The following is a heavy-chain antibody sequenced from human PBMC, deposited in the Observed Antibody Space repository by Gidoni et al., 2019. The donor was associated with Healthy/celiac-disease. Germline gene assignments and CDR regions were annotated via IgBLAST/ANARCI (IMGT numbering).Heavy chain of an antibody. Sequence: QVQLVESGGGVVQPGRSLRLSCAASGFTFSSYGMHWVRQAPGKGLEWVEVIAYDGSNKYYADSVKGRFTSSRDNSKNTLYLQMNSLRAEDTAVYYCAKDGEYCSGGSCLYYYYGMDVWGQGTTVTVSS. D-gene: IGHD2-15*01. CDR3: AKDGEYCSGGSCLYYYYGMDV. CDR2: IAYDGSNK. CDR1: GFTFSSYG. J-gene: IGHJ6*02. V-gene: IGHV3-30*18.